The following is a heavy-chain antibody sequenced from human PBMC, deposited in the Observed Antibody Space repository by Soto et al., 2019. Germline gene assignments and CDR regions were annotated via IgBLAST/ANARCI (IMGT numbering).Heavy chain of an antibody. CDR3: ARNGTNSAGHFDY. CDR2: IFNSGST. J-gene: IGHJ4*02. V-gene: IGHV4-31*03. D-gene: IGHD1-7*01. CDR1: GGSISSGGFY. Sequence: PSETLSLTCTVSGGSISSGGFYWSWIRQHPGKGLDWIGYIFNSGSTHYNPSLKSRVTMSVDTSKNQFSLRLNSVTAADTAVYYCARNGTNSAGHFDYWGQGTLVTVSS.